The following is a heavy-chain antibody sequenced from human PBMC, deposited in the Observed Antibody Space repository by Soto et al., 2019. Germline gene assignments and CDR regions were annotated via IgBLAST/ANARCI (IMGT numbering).Heavy chain of an antibody. V-gene: IGHV3-74*01. Sequence: MQMVESGGGAVQPGGSLRLSCAASGFPFSHYGMHWVRQTPGKGLVWVSRINPAGTITNYADSVEGRFTNSRDNADSALFLQMNRLSAVDTSIYYCTSATFGLRDTWGQGNLVIASS. D-gene: IGHD3-16*01. J-gene: IGHJ5*02. CDR2: INPAGTIT. CDR1: GFPFSHYG. CDR3: TSATFGLRDT.